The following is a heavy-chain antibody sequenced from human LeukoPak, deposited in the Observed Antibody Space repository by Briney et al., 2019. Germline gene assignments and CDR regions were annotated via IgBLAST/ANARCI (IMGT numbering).Heavy chain of an antibody. D-gene: IGHD6-13*01. CDR3: AKGLGSSWPDLDY. Sequence: NPGGSLRLSCAASGFTFSSYWMSWVRQAPGKGLEWVSGISWNSGSIGYADSVKGRFTISRDNAKNSLYLQMNSLRAEDTALYYCAKGLGSSWPDLDYWGQGTLVTVSS. CDR2: ISWNSGSI. V-gene: IGHV3-9*01. CDR1: GFTFSSYW. J-gene: IGHJ4*02.